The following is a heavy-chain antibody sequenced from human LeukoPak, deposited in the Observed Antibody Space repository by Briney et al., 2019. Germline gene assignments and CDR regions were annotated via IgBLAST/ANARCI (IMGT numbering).Heavy chain of an antibody. Sequence: ASVKVSCKASGYTFTSYGISWVRQAPGQGLEWMGWISAYNGNTNFAQKLQGRVTMTTDTSTSTAYMDLRSLRSDDTAVYYCARQGRDYGDFLFDYWGQGTLVTVSS. D-gene: IGHD4-17*01. CDR3: ARQGRDYGDFLFDY. CDR1: GYTFTSYG. CDR2: ISAYNGNT. J-gene: IGHJ4*02. V-gene: IGHV1-18*01.